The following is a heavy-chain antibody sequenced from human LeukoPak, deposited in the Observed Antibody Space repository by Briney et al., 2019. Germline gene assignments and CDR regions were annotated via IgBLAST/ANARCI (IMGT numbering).Heavy chain of an antibody. V-gene: IGHV3-23*01. Sequence: GGSLRLSCAASGLTFSSYAMTWVRQAPGKWLEWVSAISGSGGSTYYADSVKGRFTISRDNSKNTLYLQMNSLRAEDTAVYYCAKKSIAVAYYMDVWGKGTTVTISS. CDR1: GLTFSSYA. CDR2: ISGSGGST. CDR3: AKKSIAVAYYMDV. D-gene: IGHD6-19*01. J-gene: IGHJ6*03.